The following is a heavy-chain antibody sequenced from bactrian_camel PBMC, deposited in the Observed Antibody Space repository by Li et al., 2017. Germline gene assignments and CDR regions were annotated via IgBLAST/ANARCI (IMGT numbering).Heavy chain of an antibody. CDR2: IYSDGSNT. V-gene: IGHV3-2*01. Sequence: HVQLVESGGGLVQPGGSLRLSCAGSGFTFSKYKMSWVRQAPGKGLEWVSSIYSDGSNTHYADSVKGRFTISRDNAKNTVYLQMNSLKSEDTALYYCATLSYFALLSWGQGTQVTVS. J-gene: IGHJ4*01. D-gene: IGHD1*01. CDR1: GFTFSKYK. CDR3: ATLSYFALLS.